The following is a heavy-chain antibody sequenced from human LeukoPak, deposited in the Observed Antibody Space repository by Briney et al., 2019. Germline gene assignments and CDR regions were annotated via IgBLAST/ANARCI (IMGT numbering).Heavy chain of an antibody. V-gene: IGHV3-64D*06. CDR1: GFTFSSYA. CDR2: ISSNGGST. D-gene: IGHD3-9*01. Sequence: GSLRLSCSASGFTFSSYAMHWVRQAPGKGLEYVLAISSNGGSTYYADSVKGRFTISRDNSKNTLYLQMSSLRAEDTAVYYCVKGMEDYDILTGVLDVWGQGTTVTVSS. J-gene: IGHJ6*02. CDR3: VKGMEDYDILTGVLDV.